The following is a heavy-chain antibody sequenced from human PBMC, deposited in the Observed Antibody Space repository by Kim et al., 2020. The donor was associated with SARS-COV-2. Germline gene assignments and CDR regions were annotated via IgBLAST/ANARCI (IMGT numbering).Heavy chain of an antibody. V-gene: IGHV1-18*01. Sequence: AQKLQGRVTMTTDTSTSTAYMELRSLRSDDTAVYYCARSGQYSSSSGPDYWGQGTLVTVSS. J-gene: IGHJ4*02. CDR3: ARSGQYSSSSGPDY. D-gene: IGHD6-6*01.